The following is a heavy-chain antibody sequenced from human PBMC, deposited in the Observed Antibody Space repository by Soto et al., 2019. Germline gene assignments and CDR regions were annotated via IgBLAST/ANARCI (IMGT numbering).Heavy chain of an antibody. V-gene: IGHV3-33*01. CDR3: ARGPGGFDY. CDR1: GFTFSSYG. J-gene: IGHJ4*02. D-gene: IGHD3-16*01. CDR2: IWYDGSNK. Sequence: QVQLVESGGGVVQPGRSLRLSCAASGFTFSSYGMHWVRQAPGKGLEWVAVIWYDGSNKYYADYVKGRFTISRDNSKNTLYLQMNSLRAEDTAVYYCARGPGGFDYWGQGTLVTVSS.